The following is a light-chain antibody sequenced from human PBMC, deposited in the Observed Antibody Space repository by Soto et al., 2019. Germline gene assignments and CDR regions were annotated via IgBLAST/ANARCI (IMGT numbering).Light chain of an antibody. V-gene: IGKV1-39*01. Sequence: IQLTQSPSSLSASVGDRVTITCRASQGISSYLAWYQQKPGKAPKXLIYAASTLQSGVPSRFSGSGSGTDLTITISSLQPEDCETYDCQQSYSTLWTFGQGTKVDIK. CDR1: QGISSY. CDR2: AAS. CDR3: QQSYSTLWT. J-gene: IGKJ1*01.